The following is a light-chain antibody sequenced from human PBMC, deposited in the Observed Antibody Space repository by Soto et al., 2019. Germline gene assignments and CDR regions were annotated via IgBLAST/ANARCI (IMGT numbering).Light chain of an antibody. Sequence: QSALTQPASVSGSPGQSITISCTGTRSDVGGYNYVSWYQQHPDKAPKLMIYDVSNRPSGVSNRFSGSKSGNTASLTISGLQAEDEADYYCSSYTRSSTVVFGGGTKLTVL. CDR3: SSYTRSSTVV. J-gene: IGLJ2*01. CDR1: RSDVGGYNY. CDR2: DVS. V-gene: IGLV2-14*01.